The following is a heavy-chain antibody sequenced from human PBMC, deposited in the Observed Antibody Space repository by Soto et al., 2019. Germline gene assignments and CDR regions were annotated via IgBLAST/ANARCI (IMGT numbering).Heavy chain of an antibody. J-gene: IGHJ5*02. CDR3: ARGGSQRSAFDWLLPHYNWFDP. CDR1: GFTFSSYG. V-gene: IGHV3-33*01. Sequence: GGSLRLSCAASGFTFSSYGMHWVRQAPGKGLEWVAVIWYDGSNKYYADSVKGRFTISRDNSKNTLYLQMNSLRAEDTAVYYCARGGSQRSAFDWLLPHYNWFDPWGQGT. D-gene: IGHD3-9*01. CDR2: IWYDGSNK.